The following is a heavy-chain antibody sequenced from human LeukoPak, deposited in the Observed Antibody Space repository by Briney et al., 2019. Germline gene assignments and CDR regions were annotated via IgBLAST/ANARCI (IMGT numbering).Heavy chain of an antibody. CDR3: ARINGHIFDY. V-gene: IGHV4-59*01. Sequence: SSESLSLTCPLAGAFISNYYWSWIRHPPGKGMGWIGYIDYGGSTNYNPSLKSRATISVDMSKNEFSLKLSSVTTADTAVYYCARINGHIFDYWGQGTLVTVSS. CDR2: IDYGGST. J-gene: IGHJ4*02. D-gene: IGHD5-24*01. CDR1: GAFISNYY.